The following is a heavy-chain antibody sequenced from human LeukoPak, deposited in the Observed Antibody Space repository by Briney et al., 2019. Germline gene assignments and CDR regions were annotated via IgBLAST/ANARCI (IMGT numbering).Heavy chain of an antibody. Sequence: SVKVSCRASGGTFSSYAISWVRQAPGQGLEWMGGIIPIFGTANYAQKFQGRVTINADKSTSTAYMELSSLRSEDTAVYYCARGYCSSTSCPWADWGQGTLVTVSS. D-gene: IGHD2-2*01. CDR2: IIPIFGTA. CDR1: GGTFSSYA. V-gene: IGHV1-69*06. J-gene: IGHJ4*02. CDR3: ARGYCSSTSCPWAD.